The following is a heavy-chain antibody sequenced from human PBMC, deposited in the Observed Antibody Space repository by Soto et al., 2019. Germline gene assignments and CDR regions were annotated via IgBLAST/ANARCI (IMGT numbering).Heavy chain of an antibody. CDR3: AREGRHFDY. CDR1: GGTFSSYA. V-gene: IGHV1-69*06. CDR2: INPIFGTP. J-gene: IGHJ4*02. Sequence: GASVKVSCKASGGTFSSYAISWVRQAPGQGLEWMGGINPIFGTPHYAQKYQGRVTITADTFTNTAYMELTRLTPDDTAVYFCAREGRHFDYWGQGTLVTVSS.